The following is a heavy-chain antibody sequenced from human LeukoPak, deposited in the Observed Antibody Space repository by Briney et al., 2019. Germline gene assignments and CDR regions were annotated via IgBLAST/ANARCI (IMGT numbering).Heavy chain of an antibody. V-gene: IGHV4-4*07. CDR1: DGSMISYH. CDR3: ARAERTVNVFDS. Sequence: SETLSLTCSVSDGSMISYHWSWIRQPAGKGLEWIGRIYTTGSTDYNPSLMSRVTMSVDTSKNQFSLELRSVTAADTAVYYCARAERTVNVFDSWGHGTIVTVSS. D-gene: IGHD3-10*02. J-gene: IGHJ3*01. CDR2: IYTTGST.